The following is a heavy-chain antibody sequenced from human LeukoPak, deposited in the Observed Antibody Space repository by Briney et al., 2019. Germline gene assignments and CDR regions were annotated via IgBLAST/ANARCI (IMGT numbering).Heavy chain of an antibody. D-gene: IGHD3-10*01. V-gene: IGHV4-34*01. Sequence: PSETLSLTCAVYGGSFSGYYWSWIRQPPGKGLEWIGEINHSGSTNYNPSLKSRVTISVDTSKNQFSLKLSSVTAADTAVYYCARDLTYYYGSGSYYDYWGQGTLVTVSS. CDR2: INHSGST. CDR3: ARDLTYYYGSGSYYDY. J-gene: IGHJ4*02. CDR1: GGSFSGYY.